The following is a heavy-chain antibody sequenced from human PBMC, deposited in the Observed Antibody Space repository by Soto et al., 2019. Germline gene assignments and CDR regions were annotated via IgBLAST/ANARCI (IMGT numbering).Heavy chain of an antibody. V-gene: IGHV3-74*01. D-gene: IGHD7-27*01. CDR3: VRDEVFVVATGVPMGH. CDR2: INSDGTST. CDR1: GFTFSRYW. Sequence: EVQLVESGGGIVQPGGSLRLACVASGFTFSRYWMHWVRQVPGKGLVWVSRINSDGTSTRYADSVEGRFAISRDNAENTVYLQMNSLRVEDSAIYYCVRDEVFVVATGVPMGHSGQGTLVTVSS. J-gene: IGHJ4*02.